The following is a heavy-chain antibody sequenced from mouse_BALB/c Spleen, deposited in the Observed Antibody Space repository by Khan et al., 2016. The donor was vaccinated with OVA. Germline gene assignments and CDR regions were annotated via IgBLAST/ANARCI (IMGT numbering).Heavy chain of an antibody. D-gene: IGHD1-1*01. Sequence: QIQLVQSGAELVRPGTSVKMSCKAVGYTFTNFWIGWVKQRPGHGLEWVGDIYPGGSYTNYTEKFKGKATLTADTSSSTAYMQLSSLTSEDSAIYYGAKGNTDVDYAMDYWGQGTSVTVSS. V-gene: IGHV1-63*02. CDR2: IYPGGSYT. CDR1: GYTFTNFW. J-gene: IGHJ4*01. CDR3: AKGNTDVDYAMDY.